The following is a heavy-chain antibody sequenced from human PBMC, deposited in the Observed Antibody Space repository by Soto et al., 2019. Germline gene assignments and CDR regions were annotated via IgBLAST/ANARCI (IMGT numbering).Heavy chain of an antibody. CDR1: GFTFSSYG. J-gene: IGHJ6*03. V-gene: IGHV3-33*01. CDR3: ARDYHDFWSGPYYYYMDV. D-gene: IGHD3-3*01. CDR2: IWYDGSNK. Sequence: GGSLRLSCAASGFTFSSYGMHWVRQAPGKGLEWVAVIWYDGSNKYYADSVKGRFTISRDNSKNTLYLQMNSLRAEDTAVYYCARDYHDFWSGPYYYYMDVWGKGTTVTVSS.